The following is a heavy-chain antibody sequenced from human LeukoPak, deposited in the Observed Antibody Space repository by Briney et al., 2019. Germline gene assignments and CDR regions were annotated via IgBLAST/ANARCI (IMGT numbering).Heavy chain of an antibody. D-gene: IGHD3/OR15-3a*01. V-gene: IGHV5-51*01. J-gene: IGHJ6*03. CDR2: IYPGDSDT. CDR3: ARLGQERYRSYYYYYYMDV. CDR1: GYSFTSYW. Sequence: GESLQISCKGSGYSFTSYWIGWVRQMPGKGLEWMGIIYPGDSDTRYSPSFQGQVTISADKSISTAYLQWSSLKASDTAMYYCARLGQERYRSYYYYYYMDVWGKGTTVTVSS.